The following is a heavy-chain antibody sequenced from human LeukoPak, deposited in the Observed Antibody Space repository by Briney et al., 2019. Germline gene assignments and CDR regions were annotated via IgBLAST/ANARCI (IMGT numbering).Heavy chain of an antibody. J-gene: IGHJ3*02. CDR3: ADTGTTLLYDAFDI. CDR1: GGTFSSYT. V-gene: IGHV1-69*01. Sequence: ASVKVSCKTSGGTFSSYTISWVRQAPGQGLEWMGGIIPMFGTVNYAQNFQGRVTITADESTSTAYMELNSLRSEDTAVYYCADTGTTLLYDAFDIWGQGTMVTVSS. D-gene: IGHD1-7*01. CDR2: IIPMFGTV.